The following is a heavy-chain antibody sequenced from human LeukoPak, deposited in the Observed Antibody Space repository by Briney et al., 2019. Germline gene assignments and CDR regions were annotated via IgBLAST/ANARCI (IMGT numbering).Heavy chain of an antibody. CDR3: AREKGATYYYGSGSYYYYGMDV. CDR2: ISAYNGNT. D-gene: IGHD3-10*01. Sequence: GSSVKVSCKASGGTFSSYAISWVRQAPGQGLEWMGWISAYNGNTNYAQKLQGRVTMTTDTSTNTAYMELRSLRSDDTAVYYCAREKGATYYYGSGSYYYYGMDVWGQGTTVTVSS. V-gene: IGHV1-18*01. CDR1: GGTFSSYA. J-gene: IGHJ6*02.